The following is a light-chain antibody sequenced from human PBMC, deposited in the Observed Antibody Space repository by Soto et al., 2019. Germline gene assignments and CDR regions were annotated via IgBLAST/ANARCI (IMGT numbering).Light chain of an antibody. CDR1: SSNIGAGYD. Sequence: QPVLTQPPSVSGAPGQRVTISCTGSSSNIGAGYDVHWYQQLPGTAPKLLIYGNSNRPSGVPDRFSGSKSGTSASLASTGLHAEDEADYYCQSYDSSLSGWVFGGGTKLTVL. J-gene: IGLJ3*02. CDR2: GNS. CDR3: QSYDSSLSGWV. V-gene: IGLV1-40*01.